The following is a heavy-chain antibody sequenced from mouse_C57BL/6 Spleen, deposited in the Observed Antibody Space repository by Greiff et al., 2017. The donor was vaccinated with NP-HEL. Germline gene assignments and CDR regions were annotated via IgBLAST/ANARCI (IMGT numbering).Heavy chain of an antibody. V-gene: IGHV2-9-1*01. D-gene: IGHD2-1*01. CDR3: ARGNYVCFYAMDY. Sequence: VMLVESGPGLVAPSQSLSITCTVSGFSLTSYAISWVRQPPGKGLEWLGVIWTGGGTNYNSALKSRLSISKDNSKSQVFLKMNSLQTDDTARYYCARGNYVCFYAMDYWGQGTSVTVSS. CDR2: IWTGGGT. J-gene: IGHJ4*01. CDR1: GFSLTSYA.